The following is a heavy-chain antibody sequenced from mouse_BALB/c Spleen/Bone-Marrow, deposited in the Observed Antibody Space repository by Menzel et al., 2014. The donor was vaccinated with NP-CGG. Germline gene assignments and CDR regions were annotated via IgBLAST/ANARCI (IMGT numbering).Heavy chain of an antibody. V-gene: IGHV1-82*01. CDR1: GYAFSSSW. Sequence: VQRVESGPELVKPGASVKISCKASGYAFSSSWMNWVKQRPGQGLEWIGRIYPGDGDTNYNGKFKGKATLTADKSSSTAYMQLSSLTSVDSAVYFCARRLGLYAMDYWGQGTSVTVSS. J-gene: IGHJ4*01. CDR3: ARRLGLYAMDY. D-gene: IGHD3-1*01. CDR2: IYPGDGDT.